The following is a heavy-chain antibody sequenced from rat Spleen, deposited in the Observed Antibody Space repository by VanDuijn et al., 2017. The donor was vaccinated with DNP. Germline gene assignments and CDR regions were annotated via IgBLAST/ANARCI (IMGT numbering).Heavy chain of an antibody. CDR2: IYTGSGGT. V-gene: IGHV1-43*01. Sequence: QVQLQQSGAELAKPGSSVMISCRASGYTFTTYYIGWIKQTTGQGLEYIGYIYTGSGGTNYNEKFKGKATLTVDKSSSTAFMQLSSLTPDDSAVYYCARSGGSRVWFAYWGQGTLVTVSS. CDR3: ARSGGSRVWFAY. J-gene: IGHJ3*01. D-gene: IGHD1-4*01. CDR1: GYTFTTYY.